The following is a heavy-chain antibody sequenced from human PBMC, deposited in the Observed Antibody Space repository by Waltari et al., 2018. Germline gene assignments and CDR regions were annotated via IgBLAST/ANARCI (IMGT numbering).Heavy chain of an antibody. V-gene: IGHV4-39*07. CDR3: AREGGGSSWPYYFDY. D-gene: IGHD6-13*01. CDR2: IYYSGST. CDR1: GGSIRSSSHH. J-gene: IGHJ4*02. Sequence: QLQLQESGSGLAKPSETLSLTCTVSGGSIRSSSHHWGWIRQPPGKGLEWIGSIYYSGSTYYNPSLKSRVTISVDTSKNQFSLKLSSVTAADTAVYYCAREGGGSSWPYYFDYWGQGTLVTVSS.